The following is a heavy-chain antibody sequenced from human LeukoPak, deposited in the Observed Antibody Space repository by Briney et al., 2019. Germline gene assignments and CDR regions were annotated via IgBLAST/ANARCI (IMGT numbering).Heavy chain of an antibody. D-gene: IGHD3-22*01. CDR3: ARAYYDSSGYPVFDY. J-gene: IGHJ4*02. V-gene: IGHV3-30*02. CDR2: IRSDGTDQ. Sequence: GGSLRLSCAASRFTFSSYGMHWVRQAPGKGLEWVAFIRSDGTDQYYADSVKGRFTISRDSSKNTLFLQMNSLRPEDTAVYYCARAYYDSSGYPVFDYWGQGTLVTVSS. CDR1: RFTFSSYG.